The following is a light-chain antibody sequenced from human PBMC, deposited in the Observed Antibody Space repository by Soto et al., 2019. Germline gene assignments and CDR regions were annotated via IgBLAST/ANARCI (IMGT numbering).Light chain of an antibody. CDR3: QQSYNPPFT. V-gene: IGKV1-39*01. CDR1: QSINNY. Sequence: DIQMTQSPSSLSASLGDRVTITCRASQSINNYLNWYQQEEGKAPKLLIYAATSLQSGVPSRFSGSGSGTEFTLTISSLQPGDFATYYCQQSYNPPFTLGLGTKLQI. J-gene: IGKJ2*01. CDR2: AAT.